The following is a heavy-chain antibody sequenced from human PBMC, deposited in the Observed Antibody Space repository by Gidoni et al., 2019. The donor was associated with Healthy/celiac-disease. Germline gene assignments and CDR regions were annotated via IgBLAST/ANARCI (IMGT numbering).Heavy chain of an antibody. CDR1: GFSLRTSGGG. V-gene: IGHV2-5*02. D-gene: IGHD2-21*02. CDR3: AHRPHLGDLDAFDI. CDR2: IYWDDDK. J-gene: IGHJ3*02. Sequence: QITLKESGPTLVKPTQTLTLTCTFSGFSLRTSGGGVGWIRQPPGKALEWLALIYWDDDKRYSPSLKSRLTITKDTSKNQVVLTMTNMDPVDTATYYCAHRPHLGDLDAFDIWGQGTMVTVSS.